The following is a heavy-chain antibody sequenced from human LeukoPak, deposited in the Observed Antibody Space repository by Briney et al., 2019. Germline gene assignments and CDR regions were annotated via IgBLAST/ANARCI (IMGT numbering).Heavy chain of an antibody. Sequence: SETLSLTCTVSGGSIISYYWSWIRQPPGKGLEWIGYIYYSGSTNYNPSLKSRVTISVDTSKNQFSLKLRSVTAADTAVYYCARVTGYVIEDNFDYWGQGTLVTVSS. D-gene: IGHD2-15*01. CDR2: IYYSGST. CDR3: ARVTGYVIEDNFDY. J-gene: IGHJ4*02. CDR1: GGSIISYY. V-gene: IGHV4-59*01.